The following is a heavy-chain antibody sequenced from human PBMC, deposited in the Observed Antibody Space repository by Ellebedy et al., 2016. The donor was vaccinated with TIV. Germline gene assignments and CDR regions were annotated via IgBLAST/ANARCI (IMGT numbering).Heavy chain of an antibody. V-gene: IGHV1-18*01. D-gene: IGHD3-3*01. CDR1: GYTFTSYD. Sequence: AASVKVSCKASGYTFTSYDIRCVRQPPGQGLEWMGWIRAYNGNTNYAQKLQGRVTMTTDTSTSTAYMELRSLRPDDTAVYYCARDRYVFLEWLFPDYWGQGTLVTVSS. J-gene: IGHJ4*02. CDR3: ARDRYVFLEWLFPDY. CDR2: IRAYNGNT.